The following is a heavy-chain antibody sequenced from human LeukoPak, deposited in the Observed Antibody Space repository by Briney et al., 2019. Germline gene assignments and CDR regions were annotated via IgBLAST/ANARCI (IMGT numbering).Heavy chain of an antibody. Sequence: GGSLRLSCAASGFTFSSYAMSWVLQAPGKGLEWVSAISGSGGSTYYADSVKGRFTISRDNSKNTLYLQMNSLRAEDTAVYYCAKDRPSYSGYDYEGYWGQGTLVTVSS. CDR2: ISGSGGST. J-gene: IGHJ4*02. CDR3: AKDRPSYSGYDYEGY. V-gene: IGHV3-23*01. CDR1: GFTFSSYA. D-gene: IGHD5-12*01.